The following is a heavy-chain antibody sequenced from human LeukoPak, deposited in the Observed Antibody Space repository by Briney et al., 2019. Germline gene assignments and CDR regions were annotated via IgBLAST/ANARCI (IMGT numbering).Heavy chain of an antibody. D-gene: IGHD2-15*01. J-gene: IGHJ3*02. CDR2: IYYSGST. CDR1: GGSISSYY. Sequence: SETLSLTCTVSGGSISSYYWSWIRQPPGKGLEWIGYIYYSGSTNYNPSLKSRVTISVDTSKNQFSLKLSSVTAADTAVYYCARESSYCSGGSCYSRRGAFDIWGQGTMVTVSS. CDR3: ARESSYCSGGSCYSRRGAFDI. V-gene: IGHV4-59*01.